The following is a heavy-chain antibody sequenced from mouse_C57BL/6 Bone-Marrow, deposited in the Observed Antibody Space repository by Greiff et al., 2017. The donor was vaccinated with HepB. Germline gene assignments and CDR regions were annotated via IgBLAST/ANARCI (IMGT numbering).Heavy chain of an antibody. D-gene: IGHD1-1*02. CDR3: ARRHYGAFDY. CDR2: IYPGSGST. CDR1: GYAFSSSW. Sequence: VQLQQSGPELVKPGASVKISCKASGYAFSSSWMNWVKQRPGKGLEWIGRIYPGSGSTNYNEKFKSKATLTVDTSSSTAYMQLSSLTSEDSAVYYCARRHYGAFDYWGQGTTLTVSS. J-gene: IGHJ2*01. V-gene: IGHV1-82*01.